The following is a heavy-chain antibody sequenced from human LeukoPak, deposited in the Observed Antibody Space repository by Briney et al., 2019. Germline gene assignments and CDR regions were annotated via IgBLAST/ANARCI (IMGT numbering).Heavy chain of an antibody. CDR2: IYSIGST. Sequence: PSETLSLTCTVSADSISIYYWSWIRQAPGRGLEWMGYIYSIGSTNYNPSLKSRVTMSVDTSKNQFSLKLSSVTAADAAVYYCARVNSRTIDYWGQGTLVTVSS. CDR1: ADSISIYY. J-gene: IGHJ4*02. CDR3: ARVNSRTIDY. V-gene: IGHV4-59*01. D-gene: IGHD3-3*01.